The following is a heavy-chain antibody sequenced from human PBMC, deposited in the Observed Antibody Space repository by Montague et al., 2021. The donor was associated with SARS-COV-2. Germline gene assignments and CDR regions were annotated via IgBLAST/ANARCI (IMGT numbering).Heavy chain of an antibody. D-gene: IGHD1-26*01. V-gene: IGHV4-34*01. CDR2: INHSGST. CDR3: ARFTSTGSGSYYIFDY. Sequence: SETLSLTCAVYGGSFSGYYWSWIRQPPGKGLEWIGEINHSGSTNYNPSLKSRVTISVDTSKNQFSLKLSSVTAADTAVYYCARFTSTGSGSYYIFDYRGQGTLVTVSS. J-gene: IGHJ4*02. CDR1: GGSFSGYY.